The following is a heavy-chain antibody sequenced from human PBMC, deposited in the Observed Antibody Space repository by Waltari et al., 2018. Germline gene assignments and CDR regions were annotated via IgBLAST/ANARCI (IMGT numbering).Heavy chain of an antibody. Sequence: QVQLVESGGGVVQPGRSLRLSCAASGFSFSRHGMHWVRQAPGKGREWVAGIWADGNNKYYAESVQGRFTISRDNFKNTLHLQMNNFRGEDTALYYCAKESGPLGHPLYDQWGQGTLVTVSS. CDR2: IWADGNNK. CDR3: AKESGPLGHPLYDQ. CDR1: GFSFSRHG. J-gene: IGHJ4*02. V-gene: IGHV3-33*06.